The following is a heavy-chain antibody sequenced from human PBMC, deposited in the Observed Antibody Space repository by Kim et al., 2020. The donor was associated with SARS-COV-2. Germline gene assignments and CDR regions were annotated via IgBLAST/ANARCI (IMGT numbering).Heavy chain of an antibody. CDR3: AKSPDYCSGGTCPTSDN. V-gene: IGHV3-30*18. D-gene: IGHD2-15*01. J-gene: IGHJ4*02. CDR2: ISYDGSNK. Sequence: GGSLRLSCAASGFTFSSYGMHWVRQAPGKGLEWVALISYDGSNKYHADSVKGRFTVSRDNSKNTLHLQMNRLRAEDTAIYYCAKSPDYCSGGTCPTSDNWGQGTLVTVSS. CDR1: GFTFSSYG.